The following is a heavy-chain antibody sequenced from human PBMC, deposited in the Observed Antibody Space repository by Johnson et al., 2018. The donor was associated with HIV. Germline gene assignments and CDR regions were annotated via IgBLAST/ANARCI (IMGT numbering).Heavy chain of an antibody. V-gene: IGHV3-20*04. Sequence: VQLVESGGGLVKPGGSLRLSCAASGFTFSDYYMSWIRQAPGKGLEWVSGINWNGGSAGYTDSVRGRFTISRDSAQNSVSLQMNSLRAEDTALYYCAKGVASTTVAAFDIWGPGTMVTVSS. CDR3: AKGVASTTVAAFDI. J-gene: IGHJ3*02. D-gene: IGHD4-17*01. CDR1: GFTFSDYY. CDR2: INWNGGSA.